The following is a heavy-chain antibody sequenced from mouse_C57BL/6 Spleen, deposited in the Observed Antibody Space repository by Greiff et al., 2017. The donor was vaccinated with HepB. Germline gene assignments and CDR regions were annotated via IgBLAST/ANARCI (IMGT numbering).Heavy chain of an antibody. J-gene: IGHJ2*01. CDR1: GYTFTDYN. CDR2: INPNNGGT. Sequence: EVQLQQSGPELVKPGASVKIPCKASGYTFTDYNMDWVKQSHGKSLEWIGDINPNNGGTIYNQKFKGKATLTVDKSSSTAYMELRSLTSEETAVYYCARSRFLLRGGLSLYFDYWGQGTTLTVSS. CDR3: ARSRFLLRGGLSLYFDY. D-gene: IGHD1-1*01. V-gene: IGHV1-18*01.